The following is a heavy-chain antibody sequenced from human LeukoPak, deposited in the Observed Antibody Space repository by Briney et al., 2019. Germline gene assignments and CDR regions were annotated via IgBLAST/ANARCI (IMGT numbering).Heavy chain of an antibody. D-gene: IGHD4-17*01. Sequence: PGGSLGLSWAASGFTFSTFAMHWFRRAPAKGLDWLAVISYDGNNKYYADSVRGRFTISRDYSKNTLYLQMNSLRAEDTAVYYCAKDRVTTAYYFDYWGQGTLVTVSS. V-gene: IGHV3-30-3*01. CDR3: AKDRVTTAYYFDY. CDR1: GFTFSTFA. J-gene: IGHJ4*02. CDR2: ISYDGNNK.